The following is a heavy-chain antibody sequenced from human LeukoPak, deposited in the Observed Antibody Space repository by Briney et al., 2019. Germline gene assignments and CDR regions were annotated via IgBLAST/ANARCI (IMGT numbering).Heavy chain of an antibody. V-gene: IGHV4-34*01. CDR1: GGSFSGYY. Sequence: SETLPLTCAVYGGSFSGYYWSWIRQPPGKGLEWIGEINHSGSTNYNPSLKSRVTISVDTSKNQFSLKLSSVTAADTAVYYCARGIVVVVAGRYYMDVWGKGTTVTVSS. J-gene: IGHJ6*03. D-gene: IGHD2-15*01. CDR2: INHSGST. CDR3: ARGIVVVVAGRYYMDV.